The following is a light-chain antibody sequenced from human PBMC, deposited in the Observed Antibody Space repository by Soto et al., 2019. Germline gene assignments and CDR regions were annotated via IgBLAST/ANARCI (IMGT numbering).Light chain of an antibody. CDR1: QSISSSF. V-gene: IGKV3-20*01. CDR3: QQYNNRPPFT. J-gene: IGKJ3*01. CDR2: GAS. Sequence: EFVLTQSPGTLSLSPGERATLSCRASQSISSSFLAWYQQKPGQAPRLLIYGASSRGTGIPDRFSGSGSGTDFTLTISRLEPEDFAVYYCQQYNNRPPFTFGPGTKVDIK.